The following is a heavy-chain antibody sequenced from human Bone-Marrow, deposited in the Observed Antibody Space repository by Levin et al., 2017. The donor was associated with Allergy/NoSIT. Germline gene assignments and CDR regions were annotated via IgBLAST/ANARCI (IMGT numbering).Heavy chain of an antibody. CDR3: ARDLTRISLIVAASFWFDP. V-gene: IGHV3-21*06. CDR2: LSGGSIYK. D-gene: IGHD3-22*01. Sequence: GGSLRLSCAASGFTFSSSSMTWVRQAPGKGLEWVSSLSGGSIYKFYADSVKGRFTISRDNAKNSLYLQMNSLRDDDTAVYYCARDLTRISLIVAASFWFDPWGQGTLVTVSS. CDR1: GFTFSSSS. J-gene: IGHJ5*02.